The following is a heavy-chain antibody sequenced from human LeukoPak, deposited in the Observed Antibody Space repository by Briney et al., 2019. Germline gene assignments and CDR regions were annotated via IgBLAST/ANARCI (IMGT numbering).Heavy chain of an antibody. CDR2: ISSSSSYI. D-gene: IGHD3-22*01. Sequence: GGSLRLSCAASGFTFRSYSMNWVRQAPGKGLEWVSSISSSSSYIYYVDSVKGRFTISRDNAKNSLYLQMNSLRAEDTAVYSCARDPYYYDSTEDYWGQGTLVTVSS. J-gene: IGHJ4*02. CDR3: ARDPYYYDSTEDY. V-gene: IGHV3-21*01. CDR1: GFTFRSYS.